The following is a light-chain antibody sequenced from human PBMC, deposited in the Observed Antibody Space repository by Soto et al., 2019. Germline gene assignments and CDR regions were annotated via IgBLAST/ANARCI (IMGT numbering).Light chain of an antibody. V-gene: IGLV3-25*03. CDR3: LSADSSGTYPV. J-gene: IGLJ3*02. CDR1: ALPKQY. CDR2: KDS. Sequence: SYELTQPPSVSVSPGQTARITCSGDALPKQYAYWYQQKPGQAPVLVIYKDSERPSGIPERFSGSSSGTTVTLTISGVQAEDEADYYCLSADSSGTYPVFGGGTQLTVL.